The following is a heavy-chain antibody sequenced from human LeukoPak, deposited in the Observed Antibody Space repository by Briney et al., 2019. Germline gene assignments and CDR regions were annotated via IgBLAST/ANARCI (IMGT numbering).Heavy chain of an antibody. J-gene: IGHJ3*02. CDR1: GYTFTSYA. V-gene: IGHV1-3*01. CDR2: INAGNGNT. CDR3: ARRTYYYDSSPKAFDI. Sequence: ASVKVSCKASGYTFTSYAMHWVRQAPGQRLEWMGWINAGNGNTKYSQKFQGRVTITRDTSASTAYMELSSLRSEDTAVYYCARRTYYYDSSPKAFDIWGQGTMVTVSS. D-gene: IGHD3-22*01.